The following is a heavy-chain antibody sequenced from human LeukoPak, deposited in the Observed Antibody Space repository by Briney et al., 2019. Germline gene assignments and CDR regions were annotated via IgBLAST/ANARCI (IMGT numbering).Heavy chain of an antibody. CDR2: ISYDGSNK. CDR3: ARSSGDYDHH. D-gene: IGHD4-17*01. J-gene: IGHJ5*02. Sequence: GGSLRLSYAASGFTFSSYAMHWVRQAPGKGLEWVAVISYDGSNKYYADSVKGRFTISRDNSKNSLYLQMNSLRAEDTAVYYCARSSGDYDHHWGQGTLVTVSS. CDR1: GFTFSSYA. V-gene: IGHV3-30-3*01.